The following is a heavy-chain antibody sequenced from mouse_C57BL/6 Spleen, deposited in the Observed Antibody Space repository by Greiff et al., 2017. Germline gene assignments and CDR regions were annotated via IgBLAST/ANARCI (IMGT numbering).Heavy chain of an antibody. Sequence: QVQLQQPGAELVMPGASVKLSCKASGYTFTSYWMHWVKQRPGQGLEWIGEIDPSDSYTNYNQKFKGKSTLPVDKSSSTAYMQLSSLSSEDSAVYYCATHDYDVLAWFAYWGQGTLVTVSA. CDR2: IDPSDSYT. CDR3: ATHDYDVLAWFAY. J-gene: IGHJ3*01. CDR1: GYTFTSYW. D-gene: IGHD2-4*01. V-gene: IGHV1-69*01.